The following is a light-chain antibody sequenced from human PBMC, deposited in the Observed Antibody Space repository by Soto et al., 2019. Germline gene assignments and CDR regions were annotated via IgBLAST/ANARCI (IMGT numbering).Light chain of an antibody. J-gene: IGLJ1*01. Sequence: QSVLTQPPSASGTPGQRVTISCSGSSSNIGSNTVNWYQQLPGTAPKPLIYSNNQRPSGVPDRFSGSKSGTSASLAISGLQSEDEADYYCAAWDDSLNGYVFATGTKVTVL. CDR3: AAWDDSLNGYV. CDR2: SNN. CDR1: SSNIGSNT. V-gene: IGLV1-44*01.